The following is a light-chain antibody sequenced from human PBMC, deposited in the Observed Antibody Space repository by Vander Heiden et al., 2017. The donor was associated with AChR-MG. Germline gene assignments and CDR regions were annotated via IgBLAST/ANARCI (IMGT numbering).Light chain of an antibody. Sequence: DIQMTQSPSSLSASVGDRVTITCQASQDISNWLNWYQQKPGKAPKLLIYDASNLETGVPSRFSGSGSGTDFTFTISSLQPEDIATYYCQQYDNLPRYTFGQGTKLEIK. CDR1: QDISNW. V-gene: IGKV1-33*01. CDR2: DAS. J-gene: IGKJ2*01. CDR3: QQYDNLPRYT.